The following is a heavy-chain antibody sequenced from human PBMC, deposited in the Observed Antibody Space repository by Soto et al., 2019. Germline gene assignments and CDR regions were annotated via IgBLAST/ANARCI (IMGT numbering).Heavy chain of an antibody. J-gene: IGHJ4*02. CDR1: GFTFSHYF. Sequence: QVQLVESGGGLAKPGGSLRLSCAASGFTFSHYFMTWIRQAPGKRPEWVSHISNSGSTTYYADSVKGRFTISRDNAKDSLSLQMNSLRAEDTAVYYCVREKYCSGGSCYSDYWGQGTLVTVSS. CDR3: VREKYCSGGSCYSDY. D-gene: IGHD2-15*01. CDR2: ISNSGSTT. V-gene: IGHV3-11*01.